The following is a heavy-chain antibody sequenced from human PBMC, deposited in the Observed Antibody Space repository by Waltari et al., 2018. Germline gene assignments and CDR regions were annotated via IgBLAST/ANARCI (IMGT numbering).Heavy chain of an antibody. CDR2: INHSGST. Sequence: QVQLQQWGAGLLKPSETLSLTCAVYGGSFSGYYWSWIRQPPGKGLEWMGEINHSGSTNYNPSLKSRVTISVDTSKNQFSLKLSSVTAADTAVYYCARGRYDYIWGSYRPPGYYYYMDVWGKGTTVTVSS. V-gene: IGHV4-34*01. CDR3: ARGRYDYIWGSYRPPGYYYYMDV. CDR1: GGSFSGYY. D-gene: IGHD3-16*02. J-gene: IGHJ6*03.